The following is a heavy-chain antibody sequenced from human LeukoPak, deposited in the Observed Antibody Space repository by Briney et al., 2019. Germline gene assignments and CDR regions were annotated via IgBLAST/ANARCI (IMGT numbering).Heavy chain of an antibody. Sequence: SETLSLTCTVSGGSISSGTHYGGWIRQPPGKGLEWIGSVYYSGNTYYNPSLKSRVTMSVDTSRNQFSLKLTSVTAADTAVYYCAAHGTDGYNVFVGWFDPWGQGTLVTVSS. D-gene: IGHD5-24*01. CDR3: AAHGTDGYNVFVGWFDP. V-gene: IGHV4-39*01. CDR1: GGSISSGTHY. CDR2: VYYSGNT. J-gene: IGHJ5*02.